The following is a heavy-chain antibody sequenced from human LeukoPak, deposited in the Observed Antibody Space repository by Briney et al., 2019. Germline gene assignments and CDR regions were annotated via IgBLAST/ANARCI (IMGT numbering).Heavy chain of an antibody. CDR1: GGSISSYY. V-gene: IGHV4-59*12. D-gene: IGHD3-22*01. Sequence: SETLSLTCTVSGGSISSYYWGWVRQPPGKALEWIGNIFYSGSTYYSPSLKSRVTISLDTSRNQFSLKLNSVTVADTAVYYCAKSNGYGLIDIWGQGTMVTVSS. CDR3: AKSNGYGLIDI. CDR2: IFYSGST. J-gene: IGHJ3*02.